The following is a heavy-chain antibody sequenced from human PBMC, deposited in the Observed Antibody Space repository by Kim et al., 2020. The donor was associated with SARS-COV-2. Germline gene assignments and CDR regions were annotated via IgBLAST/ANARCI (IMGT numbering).Heavy chain of an antibody. V-gene: IGHV3-21*01. CDR3: AINPGIAAAVNPDSFDD. Sequence: GGSLRLSCAASGFTFSSYSMNWVRQAPGKGLEWVSSISSSSSYIYYADSVTGRFTISRDNAKNSLYLQMNSLRAEDTAAYYCAINPGIAAAVNPDSFDD. CDR1: GFTFSSYS. D-gene: IGHD6-13*01. J-gene: IGHJ4*01. CDR2: ISSSSSYI.